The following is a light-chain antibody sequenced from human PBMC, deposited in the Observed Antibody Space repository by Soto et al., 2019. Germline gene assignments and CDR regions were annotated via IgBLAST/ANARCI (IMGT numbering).Light chain of an antibody. CDR1: QSVSSSY. Sequence: PGEGATLSCRASQSVSSSYIAWYQQRPGQAPRLLISGASSRATGIPDRFSGSGSGTDFTLTISRLEPEDFALCDCQQYGGSPITFGQGTRLEIK. CDR2: GAS. V-gene: IGKV3-20*01. J-gene: IGKJ5*01. CDR3: QQYGGSPIT.